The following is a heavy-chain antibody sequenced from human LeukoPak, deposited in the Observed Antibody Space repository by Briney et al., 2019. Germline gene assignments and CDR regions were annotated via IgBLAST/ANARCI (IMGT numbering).Heavy chain of an antibody. CDR2: ISWNSGSI. D-gene: IGHD4-23*01. CDR3: ARQGYGGHSRGAADY. CDR1: GFTFDDYA. Sequence: GGSLRLSCAASGFTFDDYAMPWVRQVPGKGLEWVSGISWNSGSIGYADSVKGRFTISRDNSKNTLYLQMNSLRAEDTAVYYCARQGYGGHSRGAADYWGQGTLVTVSS. V-gene: IGHV3-9*01. J-gene: IGHJ4*02.